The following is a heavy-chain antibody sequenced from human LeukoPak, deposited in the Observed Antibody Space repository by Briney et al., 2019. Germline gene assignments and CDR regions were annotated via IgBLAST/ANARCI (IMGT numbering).Heavy chain of an antibody. V-gene: IGHV4-34*01. D-gene: IGHD3-16*02. CDR3: ASLFNVRYYYYYMDV. J-gene: IGHJ6*03. CDR1: GGSFSGYY. CDR2: INHSGST. Sequence: SETLSLTCAVYGGSFSGYYWSWIRQPPGKGLEWIGEINHSGSTNYNPSLKSRVTISVDTSKNQFSLKLSSVTAADTAVYYCASLFNVRYYYYYMDVWGKGTTVAVSS.